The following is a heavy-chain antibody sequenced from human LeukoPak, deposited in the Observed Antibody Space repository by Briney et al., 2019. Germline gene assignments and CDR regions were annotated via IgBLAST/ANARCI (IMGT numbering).Heavy chain of an antibody. D-gene: IGHD6-19*01. CDR3: TTDRPYSSGLYYFDY. CDR1: GFTFSNAW. V-gene: IGHV3-15*01. J-gene: IGHJ4*02. Sequence: AGGSLRLSCAASGFTFSNAWMSWVRQAPGKGLEWVGRIKSKTDGGTTDYAAPVKGRFTISRDDSKNTLYPQMNSLKTEDTAVYYCTTDRPYSSGLYYFDYWGQGTLVTVSS. CDR2: IKSKTDGGTT.